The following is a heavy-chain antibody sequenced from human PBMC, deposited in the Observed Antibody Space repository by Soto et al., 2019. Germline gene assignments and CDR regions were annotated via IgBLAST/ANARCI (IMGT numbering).Heavy chain of an antibody. CDR3: ARGSQIIVGATTDAFDI. CDR2: INPNSGGK. V-gene: IGHV1-2*04. D-gene: IGHD1-26*01. J-gene: IGHJ3*02. CDR1: GYTFTGYY. Sequence: QVQLVQSGAEVKKPGASVKVSCKASGYTFTGYYMHWVRQAPGQGLEWMGWINPNSGGKNYAQKFKGWGTMTRHTSFSTAYMEVSSLRSDDTAGYYCARGSQIIVGATTDAFDIWGHGTMVTVS.